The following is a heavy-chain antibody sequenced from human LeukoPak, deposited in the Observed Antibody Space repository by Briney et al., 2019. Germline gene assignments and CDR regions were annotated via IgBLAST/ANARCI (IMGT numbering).Heavy chain of an antibody. CDR3: AKGLMSVVTAAFDI. D-gene: IGHD2-21*02. V-gene: IGHV3-30*04. CDR1: EFTFSSYA. CDR2: ISYDGSNK. Sequence: GGSLRLSCSASEFTFSSYAMHWVRQAPGKGLEWVAVISYDGSNKYYADSVKGRFTISRDNSKNTLYLQMNSLRAEDTAVYYCAKGLMSVVTAAFDIWGQGTMVTVSS. J-gene: IGHJ3*02.